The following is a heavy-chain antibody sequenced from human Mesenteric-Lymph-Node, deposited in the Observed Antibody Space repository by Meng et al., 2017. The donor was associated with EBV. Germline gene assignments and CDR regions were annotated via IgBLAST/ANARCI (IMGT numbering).Heavy chain of an antibody. CDR2: IFYTGPT. D-gene: IGHD3-10*01. Sequence: QVHFRQSGLGLVKPSQTLSLTCAGSGASISDGGYYWSWIRQPPGKGLEWIGYIFYTGPTYYNASLESRLTISVDTSKNQLSLKLTSATAADTAVYYCARVYGSGSRALDYWGQGTLVTVSS. CDR3: ARVYGSGSRALDY. V-gene: IGHV4-30-4*01. J-gene: IGHJ4*02. CDR1: GASISDGGYY.